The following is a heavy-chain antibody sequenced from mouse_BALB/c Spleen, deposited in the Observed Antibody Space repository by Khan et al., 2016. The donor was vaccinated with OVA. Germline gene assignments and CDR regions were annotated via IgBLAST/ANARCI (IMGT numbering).Heavy chain of an antibody. CDR3: AKFFYGGVSNWYFDV. V-gene: IGHV2-3*01. CDR2: IWGDGNT. Sequence: QMQLEESGPGLVAPSQSLSITCTVSGFSLSSYAISWVRQPPGKGLEWLGVIWGDGNTNYHSALRSRLSISKDNSKSQVFLKLNRLQTDDTATYFCAKFFYGGVSNWYFDVWGAGTTVTVSS. D-gene: IGHD1-1*02. CDR1: GFSLSSYA. J-gene: IGHJ1*01.